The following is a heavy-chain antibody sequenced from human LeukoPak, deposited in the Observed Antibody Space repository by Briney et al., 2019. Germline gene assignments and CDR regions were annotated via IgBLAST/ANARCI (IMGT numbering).Heavy chain of an antibody. Sequence: GRSLRLSCAASGFTFSSYAMHWVRQAPGKGLEWVAVISYDGSNKYYADSVKGRFAISRDNSKNTLYLQMNSLRAEDTAVYYCASGVVVPAAITPPNYWGQGTLVTVSS. D-gene: IGHD2-2*02. J-gene: IGHJ4*02. V-gene: IGHV3-30*09. CDR3: ASGVVVPAAITPPNY. CDR1: GFTFSSYA. CDR2: ISYDGSNK.